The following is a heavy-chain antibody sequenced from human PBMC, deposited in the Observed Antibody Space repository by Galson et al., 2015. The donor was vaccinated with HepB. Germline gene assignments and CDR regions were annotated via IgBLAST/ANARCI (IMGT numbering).Heavy chain of an antibody. CDR1: GYTFTIYY. Sequence: SVKVSCKASGYTFTIYYIHWVRQAPGQGLEWRGIINPSADSSTSYAQKFQGRVTMTTVPSTSTVYMELSSLTSEDTAVYYCARDGSEDYGDSNEEGWYLDLWGRGTLLTVSS. J-gene: IGHJ2*01. CDR3: ARDGSEDYGDSNEEGWYLDL. D-gene: IGHD4-17*01. V-gene: IGHV1-46*01. CDR2: INPSADSST.